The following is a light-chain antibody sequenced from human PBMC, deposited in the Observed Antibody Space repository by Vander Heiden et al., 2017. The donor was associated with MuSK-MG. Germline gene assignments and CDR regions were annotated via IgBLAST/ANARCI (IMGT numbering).Light chain of an antibody. Sequence: SSGLTQPPSVSVSPGQTARISCSGDALPTQYAYWYQQKSGQAPILVIYKDRERPSGIPERLSGSRSRTSVTLTITGVQAEDDADYYCQSADSKGTFVQFGGGTKLTVL. CDR1: ALPTQY. CDR2: KDR. J-gene: IGLJ2*01. CDR3: QSADSKGTFVQ. V-gene: IGLV3-25*03.